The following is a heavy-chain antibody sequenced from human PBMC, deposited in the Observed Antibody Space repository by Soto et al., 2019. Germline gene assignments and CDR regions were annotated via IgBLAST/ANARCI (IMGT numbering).Heavy chain of an antibody. V-gene: IGHV1-69*13. CDR2: IIPIFGTA. Sequence: SVKVSCKASGGTFSSYAISWVRQAPGQGLEWMGWIIPIFGTANYAQKFQDRVTITADESTSTAYMELRSLRSEDTAVYYCARDDITMIVVVSSGPGDTYGMDVWGQGTTVTISS. CDR3: ARDDITMIVVVSSGPGDTYGMDV. CDR1: GGTFSSYA. D-gene: IGHD3-22*01. J-gene: IGHJ6*02.